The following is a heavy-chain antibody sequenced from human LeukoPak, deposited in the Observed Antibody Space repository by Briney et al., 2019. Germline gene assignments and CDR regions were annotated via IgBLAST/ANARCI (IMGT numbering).Heavy chain of an antibody. CDR3: ARVSTAASLAIDS. V-gene: IGHV3-21*06. CDR2: ISTSSTYI. CDR1: GFTFSDYN. Sequence: GGSLRLSCAASGFTFSDYNMNWVRQAPGKGLEWVSVISTSSTYIYYADSVKGRFTISRDNAKNSLYLQMNSLRAEDTAVYYCARVSTAASLAIDSWGQGCLVSVST. J-gene: IGHJ4*02. D-gene: IGHD6-13*01.